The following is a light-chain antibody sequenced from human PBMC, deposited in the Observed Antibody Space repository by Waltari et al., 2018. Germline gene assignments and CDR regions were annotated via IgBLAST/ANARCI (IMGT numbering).Light chain of an antibody. V-gene: IGLV1-47*01. J-gene: IGLJ1*01. CDR2: RNN. CDR3: AAWDDSLSGPV. Sequence: QSVLTQPPSASGTPGQRVTISCSGSSSNIGSNYVYWYQQLPGTAPKLLIYRNNQRPSGVPDRFSGSKSGTSASLASSGLRSEEEADYYWAAWDDSLSGPVFGTGTKVTVL. CDR1: SSNIGSNY.